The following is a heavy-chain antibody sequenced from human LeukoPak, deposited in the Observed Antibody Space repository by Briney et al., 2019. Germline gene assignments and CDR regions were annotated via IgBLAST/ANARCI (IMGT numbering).Heavy chain of an antibody. CDR2: IIPIFGTA. Sequence: SVKVSCKAPGGTFSSYAISWVRQAPGQGLEWMGGIIPIFGTANYAQKFQGRVTITADESTSTAYMELSSLRSEDTAVYYCAKLAAAGTVHWFDPWGQGTLVTVSS. J-gene: IGHJ5*02. CDR3: AKLAAAGTVHWFDP. D-gene: IGHD6-13*01. V-gene: IGHV1-69*13. CDR1: GGTFSSYA.